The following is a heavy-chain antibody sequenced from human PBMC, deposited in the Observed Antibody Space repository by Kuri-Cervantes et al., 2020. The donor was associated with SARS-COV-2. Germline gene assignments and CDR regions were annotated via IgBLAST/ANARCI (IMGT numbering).Heavy chain of an antibody. CDR1: GFTFSSYS. CDR3: ARQRGGQLGIGDY. CDR2: ISSSSSYI. J-gene: IGHJ4*02. Sequence: GGSLRLSCAASGFTFSSYSMNWVRQAPGKGLEWVSSISSSSSYIYYADSVKGRFTISRDNAKNSLYLQMNSLRAEDTTVYYCARQRGGQLGIGDYWGQGTLVTVSS. V-gene: IGHV3-21*01. D-gene: IGHD7-27*01.